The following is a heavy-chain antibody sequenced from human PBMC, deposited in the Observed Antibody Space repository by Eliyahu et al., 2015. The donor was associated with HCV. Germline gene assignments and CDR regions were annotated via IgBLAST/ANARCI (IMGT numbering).Heavy chain of an antibody. CDR2: IYHGGNT. CDR3: ATSRPHPMYYYDRGGGMDV. D-gene: IGHD3-22*01. J-gene: IGHJ6*02. V-gene: IGHV4-4*02. Sequence: QVQLQESGPGLVKPSGTLSLTCAVSGDSIAGSNWWNWVRQPPGKGLEWIGEIYHGGNTNYNPSLKSRVTISVDTSKNQFFLKLSSVTAADTAVYYCATSRPHPMYYYDRGGGMDVWGQGTTVTVSS. CDR1: GDSIAGSNW.